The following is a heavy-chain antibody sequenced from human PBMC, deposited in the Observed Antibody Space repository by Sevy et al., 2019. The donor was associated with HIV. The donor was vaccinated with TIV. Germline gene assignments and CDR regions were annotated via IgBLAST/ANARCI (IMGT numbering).Heavy chain of an antibody. CDR3: ARQLAAAGTGAFDY. CDR2: IYPGDSDT. CDR1: GYSFTSYW. Sequence: GESLKISCQGSGYSFTSYWIGWVRQMPGKGLEWMGIIYPGDSDTRHSPSFQGQVTTPADKSISTDYLQWSSLKASDTAMYYCARQLAAAGTGAFDYWGQGTLVTVSS. D-gene: IGHD6-13*01. V-gene: IGHV5-51*01. J-gene: IGHJ4*02.